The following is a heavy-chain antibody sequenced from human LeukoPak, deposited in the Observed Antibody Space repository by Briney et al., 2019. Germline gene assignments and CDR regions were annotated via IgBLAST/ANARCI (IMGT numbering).Heavy chain of an antibody. Sequence: TGGSLRLSCAASGFTFDDYAMHWVRQAPGKGLEWVSLISWGGGSTYYADSVKGRFTVSRDNSKNSLYLQMNSLRAEDTALYYCAKDLRDDSSAYISLRDWGQGTLVTVSS. CDR1: GFTFDDYA. D-gene: IGHD3-22*01. J-gene: IGHJ4*02. V-gene: IGHV3-43D*03. CDR2: ISWGGGST. CDR3: AKDLRDDSSAYISLRD.